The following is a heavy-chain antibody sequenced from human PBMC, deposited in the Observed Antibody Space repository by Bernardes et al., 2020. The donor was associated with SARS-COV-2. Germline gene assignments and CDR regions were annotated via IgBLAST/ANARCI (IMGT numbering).Heavy chain of an antibody. Sequence: SETLSLTCSVSDGSISSSLWWNWVRQPPGKGLEWIGEISQSGGTNYNPSLRNRVTISIHSSKKKFFLTLSSVTAADTAIYYCARDGNNYYGSESYFSSDYFDYWGHGIPVTVSS. CDR1: DGSISSSLW. CDR2: ISQSGGT. CDR3: ARDGNNYYGSESYFSSDYFDY. V-gene: IGHV4-4*02. J-gene: IGHJ4*01. D-gene: IGHD3-10*01.